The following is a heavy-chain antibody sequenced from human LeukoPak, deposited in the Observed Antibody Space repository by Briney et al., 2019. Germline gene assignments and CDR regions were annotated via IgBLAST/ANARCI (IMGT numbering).Heavy chain of an antibody. J-gene: IGHJ4*02. Sequence: SETLSLTCTVSGGSISSGGYYWSWIRQHPGEGLEWIGYIYYSGSTYYNPSLKSRVTISVDTSKNQFSLKLSSVTAADTAVYYCASSITMIVVPDYWGQGALVTASS. V-gene: IGHV4-31*03. CDR3: ASSITMIVVPDY. D-gene: IGHD3-22*01. CDR1: GGSISSGGYY. CDR2: IYYSGST.